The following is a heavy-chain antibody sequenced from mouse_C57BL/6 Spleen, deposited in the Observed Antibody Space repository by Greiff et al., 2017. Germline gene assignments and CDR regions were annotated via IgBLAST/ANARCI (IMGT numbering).Heavy chain of an antibody. CDR1: GFSLTSYG. V-gene: IGHV2-5*01. Sequence: VKLLESGPGLVQPSQSLSITCTVSGFSLTSYGVHWVRQSPGKGLEWLGVIWGGGSTDYNAAFMSRLSITKDNSKSQVFFKMNSLQADDTAIYYCAKGDYALGDWGQGTSVTVSS. CDR3: AKGDYALGD. CDR2: IWGGGST. J-gene: IGHJ4*01.